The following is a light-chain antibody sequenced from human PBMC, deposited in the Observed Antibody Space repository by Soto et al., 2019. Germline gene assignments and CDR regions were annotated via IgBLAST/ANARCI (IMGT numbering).Light chain of an antibody. J-gene: IGKJ2*01. CDR3: HQYQKWRYT. Sequence: EIVMTQSPATLSVSPGERDTLSCRSSQSVATNVAWYKQKPGQSPRLLIYGASTRDTGIPAGFSGDGSGTEFTLTISTLQSEDFAVYFCHQYQKWRYTFGQGTKLEIK. V-gene: IGKV3-15*01. CDR1: QSVATN. CDR2: GAS.